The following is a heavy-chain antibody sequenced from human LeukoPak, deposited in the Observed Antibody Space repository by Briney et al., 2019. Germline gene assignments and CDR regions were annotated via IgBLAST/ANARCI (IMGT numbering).Heavy chain of an antibody. V-gene: IGHV3-23*01. Sequence: GGSLRLSCAASGFTFSSYAMSWVRQAPGKGLEWVSAISGSGGSTYYADSVKGRFTISRDNAKNSLYLQMNSLRAEDTAVYYCARDDDNNWNYHYWGQGTLVTVSS. J-gene: IGHJ4*02. CDR3: ARDDDNNWNYHY. D-gene: IGHD1-7*01. CDR2: ISGSGGST. CDR1: GFTFSSYA.